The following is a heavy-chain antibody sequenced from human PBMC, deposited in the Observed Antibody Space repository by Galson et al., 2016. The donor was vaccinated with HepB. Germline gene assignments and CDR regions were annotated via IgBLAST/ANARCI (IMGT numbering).Heavy chain of an antibody. D-gene: IGHD4-17*01. J-gene: IGHJ4*02. Sequence: SLRLSCAASKFTFSNYAVHWVRQAPGKGLEWVAVISYDGGNKYYADSVKGRFTISRDNSKNTLYLQMNSLRTEDTAVYYCARDADYGYYFDYWGQGTLVTVSS. CDR3: ARDADYGYYFDY. CDR1: KFTFSNYA. V-gene: IGHV3-30-3*01. CDR2: ISYDGGNK.